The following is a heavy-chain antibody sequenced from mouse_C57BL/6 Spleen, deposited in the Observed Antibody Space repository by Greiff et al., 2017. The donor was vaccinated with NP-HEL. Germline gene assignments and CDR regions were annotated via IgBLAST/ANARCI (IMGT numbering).Heavy chain of an antibody. V-gene: IGHV5-6*01. CDR2: ISSGGSYT. J-gene: IGHJ4*01. CDR1: GFTFSSYG. D-gene: IGHD1-1*01. Sequence: EVKLVESGGDLVKPGGSLKLSCAASGFTFSSYGMSWVRQTPDKRLEWVATISSGGSYTYYPDSVKGRFTISRDNAKNTLYLQMSSLKSEDTAMYYCARHKGDYYYYAMDYWGQGTSVTVSS. CDR3: ARHKGDYYYYAMDY.